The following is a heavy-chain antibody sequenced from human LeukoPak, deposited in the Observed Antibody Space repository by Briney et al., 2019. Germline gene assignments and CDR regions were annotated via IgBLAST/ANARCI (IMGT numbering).Heavy chain of an antibody. D-gene: IGHD3-3*01. V-gene: IGHV1-8*01. CDR1: GYTFTSYD. CDR3: AISPGFSQDFDY. Sequence: ASVKVSCKASGYTFTSYDINWVRQATGQGLEWMGWMNPNSGNTGYAQKFQGRVTMTRNTSISTAYMELSSLRSEDTAVYYCAISPGFSQDFDYWGQGTLVTVS. J-gene: IGHJ4*02. CDR2: MNPNSGNT.